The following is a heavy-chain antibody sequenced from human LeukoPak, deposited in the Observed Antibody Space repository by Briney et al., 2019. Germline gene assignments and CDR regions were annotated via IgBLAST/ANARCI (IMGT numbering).Heavy chain of an antibody. V-gene: IGHV1-3*01. CDR2: INAGNGNT. CDR3: ARAGLDIVLMDV. J-gene: IGHJ6*02. Sequence: GASVKVSCEASGYTFTSYAMHWVRQAPGQRLEWMGWINAGNGNTKYSQKFQGRVTITRDTSASTAYKELSSLRSEDTAVYYCARAGLDIVLMDVWGQGTTVTV. D-gene: IGHD2-8*01. CDR1: GYTFTSYA.